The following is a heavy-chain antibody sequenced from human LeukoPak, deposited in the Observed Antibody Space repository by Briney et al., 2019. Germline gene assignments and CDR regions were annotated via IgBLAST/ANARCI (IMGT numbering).Heavy chain of an antibody. D-gene: IGHD3-22*01. CDR3: AKDRGYSNYGMDV. Sequence: PGGSLRLSCAASGFTFSSYAMHWVRQAAGKGLEWGAVITYDGSNKYYADSVKGRFTISRDNSKNTLHLQMNSLRAEDTAVYYCAKDRGYSNYGMDVWGQGTTVTVSS. J-gene: IGHJ6*02. CDR2: ITYDGSNK. CDR1: GFTFSSYA. V-gene: IGHV3-30*18.